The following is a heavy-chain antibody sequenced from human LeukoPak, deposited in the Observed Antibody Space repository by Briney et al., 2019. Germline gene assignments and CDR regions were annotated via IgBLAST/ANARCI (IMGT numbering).Heavy chain of an antibody. CDR1: GGSISSYY. D-gene: IGHD6-13*01. J-gene: IGHJ4*02. Sequence: SETLSLTCTVSGGSISSYYWSWIRQPPGKGLEWIGYIYYSGSTNYDPSLKSRVTISVDTSKNQFSLKLSSVTAADTAVYYCARAAGPLAAPDFWGQGTPVTVSS. CDR2: IYYSGST. V-gene: IGHV4-59*01. CDR3: ARAAGPLAAPDF.